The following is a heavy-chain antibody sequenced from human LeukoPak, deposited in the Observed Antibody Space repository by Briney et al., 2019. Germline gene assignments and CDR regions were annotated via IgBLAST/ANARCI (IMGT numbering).Heavy chain of an antibody. D-gene: IGHD3-3*01. CDR1: GYTFTSYD. CDR3: ARYDRTASFDP. Sequence: ASVKVSCKASGYTFTSYDINWVRQATGQGLEWMGWMNPNSGNTGYAQKFQGRVTITRNTSISTAYMELSSLRSEDAAVYYCARYDRTASFDPWGQGTLVTVSS. CDR2: MNPNSGNT. V-gene: IGHV1-8*03. J-gene: IGHJ5*02.